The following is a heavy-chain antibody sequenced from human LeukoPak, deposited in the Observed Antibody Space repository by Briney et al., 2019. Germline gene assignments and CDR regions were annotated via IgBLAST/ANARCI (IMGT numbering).Heavy chain of an antibody. CDR2: ISGSGGST. CDR1: VFTFSSYA. V-gene: IGHV3-23*01. Sequence: GGSLRLSCAASVFTFSSYAMSWARQAPGKGLEWVSAISGSGGSTYYADSVKGRFTISRDNSKNTLYLQMNSLRAEDTAVYYCAKAGIAAAAIGNYFDYWGQGTLVTVSS. D-gene: IGHD6-13*01. CDR3: AKAGIAAAAIGNYFDY. J-gene: IGHJ4*02.